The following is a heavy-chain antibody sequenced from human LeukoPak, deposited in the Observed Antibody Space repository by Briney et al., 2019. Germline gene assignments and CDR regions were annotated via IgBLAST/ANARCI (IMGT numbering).Heavy chain of an antibody. CDR2: IYYSGST. CDR1: GGSISSGDYY. Sequence: PSETLSLTCTVSGGSISSGDYYWSWIRQPPGKGLEWIGYIYYSGSTYYNPSLKSRVTISVDTSKNQFSLKLSSVTAADTAVYYCARDRPYYYDSSGYYFDYWGQGTLVTVSS. D-gene: IGHD3-22*01. CDR3: ARDRPYYYDSSGYYFDY. V-gene: IGHV4-30-4*01. J-gene: IGHJ4*02.